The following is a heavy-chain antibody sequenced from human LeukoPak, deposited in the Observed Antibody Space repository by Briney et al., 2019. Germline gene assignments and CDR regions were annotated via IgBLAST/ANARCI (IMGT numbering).Heavy chain of an antibody. Sequence: ASVKVSCKASGYTFTSYYMHCGRQAPGQGLEGMGIINPSVGSTSYAQKFRGRVPMTRDTSTTTVYMELSSLRSADTAVYYCARGTTDDAFDIWGQGTMVTVSS. V-gene: IGHV1-46*01. CDR1: GYTFTSYY. D-gene: IGHD2/OR15-2a*01. J-gene: IGHJ3*02. CDR2: INPSVGST. CDR3: ARGTTDDAFDI.